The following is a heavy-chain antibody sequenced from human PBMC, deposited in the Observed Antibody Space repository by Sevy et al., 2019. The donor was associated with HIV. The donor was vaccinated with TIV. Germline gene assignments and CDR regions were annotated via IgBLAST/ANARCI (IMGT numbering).Heavy chain of an antibody. CDR1: GFTFTNYG. CDR3: AKEWTLLSDWYGEFDY. D-gene: IGHD6-19*01. J-gene: IGHJ4*02. CDR2: ISNSGATT. V-gene: IGHV3-23*01. Sequence: GGSLRLSCAASGFTFTNYGMHWVRQAPGKGLEWVSGISNSGATTYYADSVRGRFTVSRDNSKNTVYLQLNSLRAEDTAIYYCAKEWTLLSDWYGEFDYWGQGTLGHRLL.